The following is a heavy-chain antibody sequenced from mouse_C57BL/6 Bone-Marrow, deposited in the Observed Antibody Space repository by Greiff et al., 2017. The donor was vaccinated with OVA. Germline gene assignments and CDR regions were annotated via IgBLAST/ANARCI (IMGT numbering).Heavy chain of an antibody. J-gene: IGHJ1*03. Sequence: EVQLVESGGGLVQSGRSLRLSCATSGFTFSDFYMEWVRQAPGKGLEWIAASRNKANDYTTEYSASVKGRFIVSRDTSQSILYLQMNALRAEDTAIYYCARGDYYWYCCVWGTETTVTVSS. V-gene: IGHV7-1*01. CDR3: ARGDYYWYCCV. CDR2: SRNKANDYTT. CDR1: GFTFSDFY.